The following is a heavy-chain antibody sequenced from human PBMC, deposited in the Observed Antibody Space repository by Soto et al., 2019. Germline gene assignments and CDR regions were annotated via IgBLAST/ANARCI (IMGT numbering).Heavy chain of an antibody. CDR2: IKQDGSEK. D-gene: IGHD3-22*01. Sequence: GGSLRLSCAASGFTFSSYWMSWVRQAPGKGLERVANIKQDGSEKYYVDSVKGRFTISRDNAKNSLYLQMNSLRAEDTAVYYCARFYYDSSGYLPSPYYYYYGMDVWGQGTTVT. CDR1: GFTFSSYW. CDR3: ARFYYDSSGYLPSPYYYYYGMDV. J-gene: IGHJ6*02. V-gene: IGHV3-7*04.